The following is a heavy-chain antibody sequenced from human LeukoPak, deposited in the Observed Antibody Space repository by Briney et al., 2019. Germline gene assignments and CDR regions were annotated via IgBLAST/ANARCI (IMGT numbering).Heavy chain of an antibody. CDR3: ARGSIKKWLVPGSLDY. V-gene: IGHV6-1*01. J-gene: IGHJ4*02. CDR1: GDSVSGNSAA. Sequence: SQTLSLTCAISGDSVSGNSAAWNWIRQSPSRGLEWLGRTYYRSKWYNDYAVSVKSRIAINPDTSKNQFSLQLNSVTPEDTAVYYCARGSIKKWLVPGSLDYWGQGTLVTVSS. D-gene: IGHD6-19*01. CDR2: TYYRSKWYN.